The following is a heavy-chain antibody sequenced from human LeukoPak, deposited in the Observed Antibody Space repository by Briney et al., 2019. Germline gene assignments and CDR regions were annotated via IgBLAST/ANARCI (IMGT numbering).Heavy chain of an antibody. D-gene: IGHD6-6*01. J-gene: IGHJ6*03. CDR2: IYTSGST. Sequence: SETLSLTCTVSGGSISSGSYYWSWIRQPAGKGLEWIGRIYTSGSTNYNPSLKSRVTISVDTSKNQFSLKLSSVTAADTAVYYCARAQSGSSSSYYYYYYMDVWGKGTTVTVSS. CDR1: GGSISSGSYY. CDR3: ARAQSGSSSSYYYYYYMDV. V-gene: IGHV4-61*02.